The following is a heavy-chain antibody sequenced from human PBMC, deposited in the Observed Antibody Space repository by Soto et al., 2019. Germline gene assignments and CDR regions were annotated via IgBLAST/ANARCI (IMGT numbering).Heavy chain of an antibody. CDR2: INDSGGA. Sequence: SETLSLTCVVYGGAFSGYSWSWIRQFPGKEMEWIGEINDSGGARYNPPLKSRVTISMDTSKRQFSLNLSSVTAADTATYYCARLPAHRPNQMIAAATAVSWGPGTLVTVSS. V-gene: IGHV4-34*01. CDR3: ARLPAHRPNQMIAAATAVS. D-gene: IGHD6-13*01. CDR1: GGAFSGYS. J-gene: IGHJ4*02.